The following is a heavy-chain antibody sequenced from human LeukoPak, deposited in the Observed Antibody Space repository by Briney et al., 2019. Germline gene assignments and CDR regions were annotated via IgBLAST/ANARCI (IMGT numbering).Heavy chain of an antibody. D-gene: IGHD3-3*01. CDR3: TRGARFLGD. J-gene: IGHJ4*02. V-gene: IGHV3-49*04. Sequence: GGSLRLSCTASGFTFGDYAMSWVRQAPGKGLEWVGFIRSKAYGGTTEYAASVKGRFTISRDDSKSIAYLQMNSLKTEDTAVYYCTRGARFLGDWGQGTLVTVSS. CDR2: IRSKAYGGTT. CDR1: GFTFGDYA.